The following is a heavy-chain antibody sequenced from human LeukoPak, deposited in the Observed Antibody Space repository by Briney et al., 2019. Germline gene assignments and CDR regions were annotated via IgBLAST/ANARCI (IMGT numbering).Heavy chain of an antibody. D-gene: IGHD3-9*01. V-gene: IGHV1-2*02. J-gene: IGHJ6*02. CDR3: ARDLKYYDILTGYPLDYYYYGMDV. CDR2: INPNSGGT. Sequence: GASVKVSCKASGYTFTGYYMHWVRQAPGQGLEWMGWINPNSGGTNYAQKVQGRVTMTRDTSISTAYMELSRLRSDDTAVYYCARDLKYYDILTGYPLDYYYYGMDVWGQGTTVTVSS. CDR1: GYTFTGYY.